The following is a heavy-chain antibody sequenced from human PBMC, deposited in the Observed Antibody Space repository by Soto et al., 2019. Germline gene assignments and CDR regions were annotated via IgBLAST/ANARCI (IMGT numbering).Heavy chain of an antibody. V-gene: IGHV1-69*13. J-gene: IGHJ5*02. CDR1: GGTFSSYA. Sequence: GASVKVSCKASGGTFSSYAISWVRQAPGQGLEWMGGIIPIFGTANYAQKFQGRVTITAGESTSTAYMELSSLRSEDTAVYYCASCSGGSCYPSNWFDPWGQGTLVTVSS. D-gene: IGHD2-15*01. CDR3: ASCSGGSCYPSNWFDP. CDR2: IIPIFGTA.